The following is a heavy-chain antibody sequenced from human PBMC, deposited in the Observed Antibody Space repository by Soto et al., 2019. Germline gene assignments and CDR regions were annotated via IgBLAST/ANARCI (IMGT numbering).Heavy chain of an antibody. J-gene: IGHJ6*02. V-gene: IGHV3-53*01. D-gene: IGHD1-26*01. CDR3: ARKLSGAVQGWAYGMDV. CDR1: GFTVSTYN. Sequence: LRLSCSASGFTVSTYNMIWVRQAPVKGLEWVSVTYSGGSTQYADSVKGRFTVSRDNSKNTLYLQMSSLRDEDTAVYYCARKLSGAVQGWAYGMDVWGRGTTVTVSS. CDR2: TYSGGST.